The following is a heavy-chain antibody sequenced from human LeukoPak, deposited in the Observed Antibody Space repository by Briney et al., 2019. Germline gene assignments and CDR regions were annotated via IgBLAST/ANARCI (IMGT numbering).Heavy chain of an antibody. CDR2: ISGSGGST. D-gene: IGHD5-24*01. V-gene: IGHV3-23*01. Sequence: PGGSLRLSCAVSGFTFSSYAMSWVRQAPGKGLEWVSAISGSGGSTYYADSVKGRFTISRDDSKNTLYLQMNSLKTEDTAVYYCTTDLWERWLQSAGYWGQGTLVTVSS. CDR3: TTDLWERWLQSAGY. CDR1: GFTFSSYA. J-gene: IGHJ4*02.